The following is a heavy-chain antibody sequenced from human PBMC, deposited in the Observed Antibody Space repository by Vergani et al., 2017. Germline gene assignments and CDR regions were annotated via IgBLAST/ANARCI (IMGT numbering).Heavy chain of an antibody. CDR2: IYYSGST. J-gene: IGHJ4*02. D-gene: IGHD2-8*02. V-gene: IGHV4-39*01. CDR3: ALLGVGELHLDD. CDR1: GGSISSSSYY. Sequence: QLQLQESGPGLVKPSETLSLTCTVSGGSISSSSYYWGWIRQPPGKGLEWIGSIYYSGSTYYNPSLKSRVTISVDTSKNQFSLKLSSVTAADTAVYYCALLGVGELHLDDWGKGTLVTVSS.